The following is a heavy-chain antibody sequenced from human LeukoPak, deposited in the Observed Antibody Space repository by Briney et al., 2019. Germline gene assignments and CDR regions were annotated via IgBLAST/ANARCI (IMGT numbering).Heavy chain of an antibody. D-gene: IGHD3-22*01. CDR1: GFTFSDYY. CDR2: ISSSSNYK. J-gene: IGHJ1*01. CDR3: ARHGLYDSTDYWTFQH. V-gene: IGHV3-11*06. Sequence: PGGSLRLSCAASGFTFSDYYISWIRQAPGKGLEWISYISSSSNYKNYADSVQGRFTISRDNAKSSLYLQMNGLRAVDTAVYYCARHGLYDSTDYWTFQHWGQGTLVTVSS.